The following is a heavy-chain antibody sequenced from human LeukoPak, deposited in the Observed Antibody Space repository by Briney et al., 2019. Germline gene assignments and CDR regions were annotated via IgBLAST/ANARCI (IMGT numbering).Heavy chain of an antibody. CDR2: ISYDGSNK. V-gene: IGHV3-30*04. CDR1: GFTFSSYA. D-gene: IGHD3-10*01. CDR3: ARDAVWFGELLSQYYYYGMDV. J-gene: IGHJ6*02. Sequence: GGSLRLSCAASGFTFSSYAMHWVRQAPGKGLEWVAVISYDGSNKYYADSVKGRFTISRDNSKNTLYLQMNNLRAEDTAVYYCARDAVWFGELLSQYYYYGMDVWGQGTTVTVSS.